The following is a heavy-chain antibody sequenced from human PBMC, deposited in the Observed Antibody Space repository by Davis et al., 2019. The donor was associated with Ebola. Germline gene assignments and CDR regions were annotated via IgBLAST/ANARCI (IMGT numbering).Heavy chain of an antibody. J-gene: IGHJ4*02. D-gene: IGHD5-12*01. CDR1: GDSVFGKNGA. Sequence: PSETLSLTCAISGDSVFGKNGAWNWIRQSPSRGFEWLGRTYYTSKWYNDYAESVRSRITANADTSKNQLALQLNSLTTEETAVYYCARGWLRTGFDSWGQGTLVTVSS. V-gene: IGHV6-1*01. CDR2: TYYTSKWYN. CDR3: ARGWLRTGFDS.